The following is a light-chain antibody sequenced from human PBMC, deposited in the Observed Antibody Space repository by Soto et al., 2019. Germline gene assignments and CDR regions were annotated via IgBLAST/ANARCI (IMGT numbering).Light chain of an antibody. J-gene: IGKJ3*01. CDR2: AAS. Sequence: DIQMTQSPTSLSASVGDRVTITCRASQGIRNYVAWYQQIPWKAPKHLIYAASTFQSGVPSRFSGSGSGTDFTLSINGLQPEDVATYSCQKYSSVPVFGPGTKVEIK. V-gene: IGKV1-27*01. CDR1: QGIRNY. CDR3: QKYSSVPV.